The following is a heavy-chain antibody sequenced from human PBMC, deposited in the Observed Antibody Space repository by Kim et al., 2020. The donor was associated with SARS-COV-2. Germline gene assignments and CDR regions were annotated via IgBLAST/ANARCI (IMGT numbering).Heavy chain of an antibody. Sequence: GGSLRLSCSASGFTFSSYAMHWVRQAPGKGLEYVPAISSNGGSTYYADSVKGRFTISRDNSKNTLYLQMSSLRAEDTAVYYRVKGVGTTGTLFDYWGQGTLVTVSS. CDR1: GFTFSSYA. J-gene: IGHJ4*02. CDR3: VKGVGTTGTLFDY. CDR2: ISSNGGST. V-gene: IGHV3-64D*09. D-gene: IGHD1-1*01.